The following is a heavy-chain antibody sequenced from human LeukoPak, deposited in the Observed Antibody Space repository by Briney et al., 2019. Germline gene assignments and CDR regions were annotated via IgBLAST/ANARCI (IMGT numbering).Heavy chain of an antibody. CDR1: GFTFSYFW. CDR2: INTDGSYS. J-gene: IGHJ4*02. CDR3: ARDRNAARTPYYFDN. D-gene: IGHD1-1*01. V-gene: IGHV3-74*01. Sequence: GGSLRLSCAASGFTFSYFWMHWFRQTPGKGLVWVSCINTDGSYSTYADSVKGRFTISRDNAKNTLYLQMNSLGADDTAIYYCARDRNAARTPYYFDNWGQGTLVTVSS.